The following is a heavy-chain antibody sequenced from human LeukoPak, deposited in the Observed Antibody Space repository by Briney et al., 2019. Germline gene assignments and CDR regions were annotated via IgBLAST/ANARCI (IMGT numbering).Heavy chain of an antibody. J-gene: IGHJ4*02. CDR2: IWYSGNT. D-gene: IGHD3-9*01. CDR1: GGSISSSNYY. CDR3: ARESRYYDILTGYYIGYFDY. Sequence: SETLSLTCIVSGGSISSSNYYWDWIRQPPGKGLEWIGSIWYSGNTWYNPSLKSRVTISVDTSKDQFSLKLGSVTAADTAVYYCARESRYYDILTGYYIGYFDYWGQGTLVTVSS. V-gene: IGHV4-39*07.